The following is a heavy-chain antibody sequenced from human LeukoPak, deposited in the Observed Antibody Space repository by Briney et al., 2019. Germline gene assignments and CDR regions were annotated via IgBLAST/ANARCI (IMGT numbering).Heavy chain of an antibody. Sequence: GGSLRLSCAASGFTFSDYYMSWIRQAPGKGLGGVYYIGIIGSTIYYADSVKGRFTISRDNAKNSLYLQMNSLRAEDTAVYYCARSQRQYAPGFGGPDDAFDIWGQGTMVTVSS. CDR2: IGIIGSTI. D-gene: IGHD2-15*01. V-gene: IGHV3-11*01. J-gene: IGHJ3*02. CDR1: GFTFSDYY. CDR3: ARSQRQYAPGFGGPDDAFDI.